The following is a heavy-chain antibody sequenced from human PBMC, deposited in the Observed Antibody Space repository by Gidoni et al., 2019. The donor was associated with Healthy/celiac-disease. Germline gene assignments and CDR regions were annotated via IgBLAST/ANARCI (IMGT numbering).Heavy chain of an antibody. V-gene: IGHV4-39*01. J-gene: IGHJ4*02. CDR3: ASYIVVVTNFDY. CDR1: GGSISSSSYY. Sequence: QLQLQESGPGLVKPSETLSLTCTVSGGSISSSSYYWGWIRQPPGKGLEWIGSIYYSGSTYYNPSLKSRVTISVDTSKNQCALKLSSVTAAYTAVYYCASYIVVVTNFDYWGQGTLVTVSS. D-gene: IGHD3-22*01. CDR2: IYYSGST.